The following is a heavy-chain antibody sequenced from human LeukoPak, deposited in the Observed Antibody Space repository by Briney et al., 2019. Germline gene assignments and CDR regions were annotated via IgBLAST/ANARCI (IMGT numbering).Heavy chain of an antibody. CDR2: INPNSGGT. Sequence: ASVKVSCKASGYTFTGYYMHWVRQAPGQGLEWMGWINPNSGGTNYAQKFQGRVTMTRDTSISTAYMELSRLRSDDTAVYYCARLVYYYDSSGYQADAFDIWGQGTMVTVSS. J-gene: IGHJ3*02. D-gene: IGHD3-22*01. CDR3: ARLVYYYDSSGYQADAFDI. V-gene: IGHV1-2*02. CDR1: GYTFTGYY.